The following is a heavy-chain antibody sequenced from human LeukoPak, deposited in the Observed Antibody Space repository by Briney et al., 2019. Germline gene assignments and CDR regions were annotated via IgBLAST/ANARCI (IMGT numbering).Heavy chain of an antibody. CDR1: GFTFSSYS. CDR2: INHSGST. V-gene: IGHV4-34*01. D-gene: IGHD2-2*01. Sequence: GSLRLSCAASGFTFSSYSMNWVRQPPGKGLEWIGEINHSGSTNYNPSLKSRVTISVDTSKNQFSLKLSSVTAADTAVYYCARVVCSSTSCYNWFDPWGQGTLVTVSS. CDR3: ARVVCSSTSCYNWFDP. J-gene: IGHJ5*02.